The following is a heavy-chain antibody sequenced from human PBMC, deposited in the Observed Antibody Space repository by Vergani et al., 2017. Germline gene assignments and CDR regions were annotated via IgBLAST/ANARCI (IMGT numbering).Heavy chain of an antibody. V-gene: IGHV3-30*02. J-gene: IGHJ4*02. CDR3: ALDLAYCHEGSCAL. CDR2: VLFDGSNE. CDR1: GFTFNRYG. Sequence: QVQLVQSGGGVVQPGGSLRLSCVASGFTFNRYGMQWVRQAPGKGLEWVAYVLFDGSNEYYADSVKGRFIVSRDNSNDALYLQMNSLRTDDTAVYYCALDLAYCHEGSCALWGQGSVVTVSS. D-gene: IGHD2-15*01.